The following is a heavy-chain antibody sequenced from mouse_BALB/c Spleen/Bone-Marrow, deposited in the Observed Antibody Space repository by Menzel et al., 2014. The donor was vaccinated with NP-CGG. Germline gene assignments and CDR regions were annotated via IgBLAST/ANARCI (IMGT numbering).Heavy chain of an antibody. CDR1: GFTFSYYG. Sequence: EVQRVESGGGLVKPGGSLKLSCAASGFTFSYYGMSWVRQSPEKRLEWVAEISSGGSYTYYPDTVTGRFTISRDNAKNTLYLEMSSLRSEDTAMYYCARDSSGYCDYWGQGTTLTVTS. CDR3: ARDSSGYCDY. D-gene: IGHD3-1*01. J-gene: IGHJ2*01. V-gene: IGHV5-9-4*01. CDR2: ISSGGSYT.